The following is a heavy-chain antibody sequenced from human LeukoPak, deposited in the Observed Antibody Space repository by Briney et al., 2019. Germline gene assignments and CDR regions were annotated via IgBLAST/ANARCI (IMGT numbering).Heavy chain of an antibody. V-gene: IGHV4-59*01. D-gene: IGHD5-18*01. CDR3: AREHRGYSYGYDWFDP. J-gene: IGHJ5*02. CDR2: IYYSGST. Sequence: PSETLSLTCTVSGGSISSYYWSWIRQPPGKGLEWIGYIYYSGSTNYNPSLKSRVTISVDTSKNQFSLKLSSVTAADTAVYYCAREHRGYSYGYDWFDPWGQGTLVTVSS. CDR1: GGSISSYY.